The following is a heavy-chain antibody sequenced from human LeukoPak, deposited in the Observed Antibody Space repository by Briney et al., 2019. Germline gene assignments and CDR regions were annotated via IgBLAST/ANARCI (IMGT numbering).Heavy chain of an antibody. J-gene: IGHJ4*02. D-gene: IGHD1-14*01. CDR1: GGTFSSYA. V-gene: IGHV1-69*04. CDR2: IIPILGIA. CDR3: ASLPDRAMGTTLFDY. Sequence: GASVKVSCKASGGTFSSYAISWVRQAPGQGLEWMGRIIPILGIANYAQKFQGRVTITADKSTSTAYMELSSLRSEDTAVYYCASLPDRAMGTTLFDYWGQGTLVTVSS.